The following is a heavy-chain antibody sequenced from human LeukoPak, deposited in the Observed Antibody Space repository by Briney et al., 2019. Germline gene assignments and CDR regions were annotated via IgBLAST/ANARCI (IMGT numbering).Heavy chain of an antibody. J-gene: IGHJ4*02. V-gene: IGHV3-7*03. D-gene: IGHD6-19*01. CDR3: ARDGRSGWNDHDY. Sequence: QTGGSLRLSCAASGFTLSSYWMSWVRQAPGKGLEWVANIKQDGSEKNYVDFVKGRFTISRDNAKNSLYLQMNSLRAEDTAVYYCARDGRSGWNDHDYWGQGTLVIVSS. CDR1: GFTLSSYW. CDR2: IKQDGSEK.